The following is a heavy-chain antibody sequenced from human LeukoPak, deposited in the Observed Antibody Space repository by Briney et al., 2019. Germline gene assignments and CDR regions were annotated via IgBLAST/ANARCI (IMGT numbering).Heavy chain of an antibody. J-gene: IGHJ4*02. D-gene: IGHD3-10*01. V-gene: IGHV3-30*02. CDR1: GFTFSSYG. CDR3: AKDLLRDRWFGES. CDR2: IRYEGSST. Sequence: PGGSLRLSCAASGFTFSSYGMHWVRQAPDKGLEWVAFIRYEGSSTYYADSVKGGFTISRDNSKNTLYLQMDSLRPEDTAVYYCAKDLLRDRWFGESWGQGTLVTVSS.